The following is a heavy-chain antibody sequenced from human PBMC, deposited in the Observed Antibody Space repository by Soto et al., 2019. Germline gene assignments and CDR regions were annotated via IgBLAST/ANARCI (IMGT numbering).Heavy chain of an antibody. J-gene: IGHJ4*02. CDR3: VRDTFGPRDY. CDR2: IDTDGTYT. V-gene: IGHV3-74*01. Sequence: PGGSLRLSCAASGFTFNSYWMHWVRQVPGKGLVWVSRIDTDGTYTSYADSVKGRFTISRDNAKNTLYLQMNSLRGEDTALYYCVRDTFGPRDYWGQGTLV. D-gene: IGHD3-16*01. CDR1: GFTFNSYW.